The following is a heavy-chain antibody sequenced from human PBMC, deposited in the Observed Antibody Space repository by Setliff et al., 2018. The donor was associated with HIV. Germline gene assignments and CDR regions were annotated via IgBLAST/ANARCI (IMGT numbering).Heavy chain of an antibody. CDR1: GYSISSGYY. Sequence: SETLSLTCAVSGYSISSGYYWGWIRQPPGKGLEWIGSIYHSGGTYYNPSLKSRVTISVGTSKNQFSLKLSSVTAADTAVYYCARLRVVTIFGVAHQAPGYMDVWGKGTTVTVSS. J-gene: IGHJ6*03. CDR2: IYHSGGT. D-gene: IGHD3-3*01. V-gene: IGHV4-38-2*01. CDR3: ARLRVVTIFGVAHQAPGYMDV.